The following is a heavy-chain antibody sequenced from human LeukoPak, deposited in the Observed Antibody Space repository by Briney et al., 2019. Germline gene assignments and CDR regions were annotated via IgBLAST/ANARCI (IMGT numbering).Heavy chain of an antibody. CDR2: ISSSSSTI. Sequence: QAGGSLRLSCAASGYTFSSYAMSWVRQAPGKGLEWVSYISSSSSTIYYADSVKGRFTISRDNAKNSLYLQMNSLRAEDTAVYYCARDVTGTTYDYWGQGTLVTVSS. J-gene: IGHJ4*02. CDR3: ARDVTGTTYDY. D-gene: IGHD1-7*01. CDR1: GYTFSSYA. V-gene: IGHV3-48*01.